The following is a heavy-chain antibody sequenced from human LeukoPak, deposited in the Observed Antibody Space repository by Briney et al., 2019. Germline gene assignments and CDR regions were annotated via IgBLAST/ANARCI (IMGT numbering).Heavy chain of an antibody. D-gene: IGHD3-10*01. Sequence: GGTLRLSCAASGFTFSTYGMSWVRQAPGKGLEWVSGIGGSGGFITYYADSVKGRFTISRDNAKNSLYLQMNSLRAEDTAVYYCARGGGSGSYYNEYFDYWGQGTLVTVSS. CDR2: IGGSGGFIT. J-gene: IGHJ4*02. CDR1: GFTFSTYG. CDR3: ARGGGSGSYYNEYFDY. V-gene: IGHV3-23*01.